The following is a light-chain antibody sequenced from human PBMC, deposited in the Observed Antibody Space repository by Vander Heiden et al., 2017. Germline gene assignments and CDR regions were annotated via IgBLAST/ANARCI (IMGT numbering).Light chain of an antibody. V-gene: IGKV1-8*01. Sequence: AIRMTQSPSSLSASIGDRVTISCRASQGVATNLAWYQQKPGKAPNLLIYSASTLELGVPSRFSGSGSGSDFTLTISGLQREDFATYYCQQDDSSPSTFGHGTKVEIK. J-gene: IGKJ3*01. CDR3: QQDDSSPST. CDR2: SAS. CDR1: QGVATN.